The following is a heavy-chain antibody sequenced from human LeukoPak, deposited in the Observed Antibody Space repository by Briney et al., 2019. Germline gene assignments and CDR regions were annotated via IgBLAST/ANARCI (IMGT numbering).Heavy chain of an antibody. CDR1: GFTVSSNY. V-gene: IGHV3-66*01. Sequence: GGSLRLSCAASGFTVSSNYLSWVRHAPGKGLEVVSVIYSGGSTYYADSVKGRFTISRDNSKNTLYLQMNSLRAEDTAVYFCARGLRYSTGWYYFDYWGQGTLVTVSS. CDR2: IYSGGST. J-gene: IGHJ4*02. CDR3: ARGLRYSTGWYYFDY. D-gene: IGHD6-19*01.